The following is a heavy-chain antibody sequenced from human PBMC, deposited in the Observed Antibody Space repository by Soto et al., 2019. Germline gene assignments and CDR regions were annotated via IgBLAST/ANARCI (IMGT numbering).Heavy chain of an antibody. D-gene: IGHD6-6*01. Sequence: EVQLVESGGGLIQPGGSLRLSCAASGFTVSSNYMSWVRQAPGKGLEWVSVIYSGGSTYYADSVKGRFTISRDNSKNTLYLQMNSLRAEDTAVYYCVSIAARTGYYYYYGMDVWGQGTTVTVSS. J-gene: IGHJ6*02. V-gene: IGHV3-53*01. CDR1: GFTVSSNY. CDR2: IYSGGST. CDR3: VSIAARTGYYYYYGMDV.